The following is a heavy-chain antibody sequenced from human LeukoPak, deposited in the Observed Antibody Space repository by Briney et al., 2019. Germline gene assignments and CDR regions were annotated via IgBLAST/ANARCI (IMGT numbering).Heavy chain of an antibody. J-gene: IGHJ4*02. Sequence: KPGESLKISCQGSGYTFTTYWICWVRQMPGKGLEWMGIIHPGDSDIRYSPSFKGQVTISADKSISTAYLQWSNLKASDTAMYYCARQITISHFDYWGQRTLVTVSS. CDR1: GYTFTTYW. CDR3: ARQITISHFDY. CDR2: IHPGDSDI. V-gene: IGHV5-51*01. D-gene: IGHD3-3*01.